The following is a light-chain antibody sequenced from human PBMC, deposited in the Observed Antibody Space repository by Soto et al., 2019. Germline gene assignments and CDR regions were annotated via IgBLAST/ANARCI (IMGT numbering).Light chain of an antibody. CDR2: GAS. CDR1: QSVSSN. V-gene: IGKV3-11*01. CDR3: QQRSNWPPT. J-gene: IGKJ1*01. Sequence: EIVLTQSPGTLSLSPGERATLSCRASQSVSSNLAWYQQKPGQAPRLLIYGASTRATGIPARFSGSGSGTDFTLTISYLEPEDFAVFYCQQRSNWPPTFGQGTKVDIK.